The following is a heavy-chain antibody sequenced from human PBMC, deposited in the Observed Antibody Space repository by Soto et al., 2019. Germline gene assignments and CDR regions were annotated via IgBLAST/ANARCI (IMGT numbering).Heavy chain of an antibody. V-gene: IGHV1-69*01. CDR3: ARDSDIVATPVGYYYGMDV. J-gene: IGHJ6*02. Sequence: QVQLVQSGAEVKKPGSSVKVSCKASGGTFSSYAISWVRQAPGQGLEWMGGIIPIFGTANCAQKFQGRVTITADESTSTAYMELSSLRSEDTAVYYCARDSDIVATPVGYYYGMDVWGQGTTVTVSS. CDR1: GGTFSSYA. D-gene: IGHD5-12*01. CDR2: IIPIFGTA.